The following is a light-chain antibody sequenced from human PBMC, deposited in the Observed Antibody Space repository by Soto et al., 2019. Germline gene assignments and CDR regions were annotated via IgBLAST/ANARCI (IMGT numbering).Light chain of an antibody. CDR2: EGN. J-gene: IGLJ1*01. CDR1: SSDVGSYNL. V-gene: IGLV2-23*01. Sequence: QSVLTQPASVSGSPGQSITISCTGTSSDVGSYNLVSWYQQYPGKAPKVIIYEGNKRPSGVSFRFSGSKSGNTASLTIAGLQAADEVDYDCCSYAGGRTFVFGTQTKVTVL. CDR3: CSYAGGRTFV.